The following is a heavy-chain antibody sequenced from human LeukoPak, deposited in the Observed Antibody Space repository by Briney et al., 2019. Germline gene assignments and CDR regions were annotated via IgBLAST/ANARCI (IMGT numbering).Heavy chain of an antibody. D-gene: IGHD2-21*01. V-gene: IGHV4-59*01. CDR3: ARDLPYCGGDCYSGYDAFDI. J-gene: IGHJ3*02. Sequence: SETLSLTCTVAGGSISSYYWSWIRQPPGKGLEWIGYIYYSGSTNYNPSLKSRVTISVDTYKNQFSLKLSSVTAADTAVYYCARDLPYCGGDCYSGYDAFDIWGQGTMVTVSS. CDR1: GGSISSYY. CDR2: IYYSGST.